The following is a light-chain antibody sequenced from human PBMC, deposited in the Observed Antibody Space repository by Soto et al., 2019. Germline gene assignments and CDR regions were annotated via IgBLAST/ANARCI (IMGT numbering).Light chain of an antibody. J-gene: IGLJ3*02. CDR2: EVS. CDR1: SSDVCGYNY. Sequence: QSALTQPASVSGSPGQSITISCTGTSSDVCGYNYVSWFQQHPGKAPKPMIYEVSNRPSGVSNRFSGSKSANTASLTISGLQTEDEADYYCSSYTSSNIRVFGGGTKLTVL. V-gene: IGLV2-14*01. CDR3: SSYTSSNIRV.